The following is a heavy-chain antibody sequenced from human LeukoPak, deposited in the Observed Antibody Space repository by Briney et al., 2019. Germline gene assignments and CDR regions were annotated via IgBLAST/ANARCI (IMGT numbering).Heavy chain of an antibody. CDR1: GFTFSSYS. Sequence: GGSLRLSCAASGFTFSSYSMNCVRQAPGKGLEWVSSISSSSSYIYYADSVKGRFTISRDNAKNSLYLQMNSLRAEDTALYYCARVGRTMTAAGFGAFDIWGQGTMVTVSS. J-gene: IGHJ3*02. D-gene: IGHD6-13*01. V-gene: IGHV3-21*04. CDR3: ARVGRTMTAAGFGAFDI. CDR2: ISSSSSYI.